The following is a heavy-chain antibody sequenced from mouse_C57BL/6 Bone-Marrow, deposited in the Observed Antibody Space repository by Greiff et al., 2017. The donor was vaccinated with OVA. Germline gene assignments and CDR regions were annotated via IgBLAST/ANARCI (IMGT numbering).Heavy chain of an antibody. CDR3: ARLGVWDGYYRLAMDY. CDR1: GYTFTSYW. J-gene: IGHJ4*01. Sequence: QVQLQQPGAELVRPGSSVKLSCKASGYTFTSYWMDWVKQRPGQGLEWIGNIYPSDSETHYNQKFKDKATLTVDKSSSTAYMQLSSLTSEDSAVYYCARLGVWDGYYRLAMDYWGQGTSVTVSS. V-gene: IGHV1-61*01. CDR2: IYPSDSET. D-gene: IGHD2-3*01.